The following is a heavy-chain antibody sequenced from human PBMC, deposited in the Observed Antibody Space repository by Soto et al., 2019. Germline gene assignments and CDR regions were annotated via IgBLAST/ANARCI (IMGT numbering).Heavy chain of an antibody. D-gene: IGHD3-10*01. J-gene: IGHJ3*02. CDR1: GGSFSSYT. CDR3: VRVIGAFDI. V-gene: IGHV1-69*02. CDR2: IIPILGIP. Sequence: QVQLVQSGAEVKKPGSSVKVSCKASGGSFSSYTISWVRQAPGQGLEWMGRIIPILGIPNYAQKFQGRVTITADKSTSTAHMELSSLRSEDTALYYCVRVIGAFDIWGQGTMVIVSS.